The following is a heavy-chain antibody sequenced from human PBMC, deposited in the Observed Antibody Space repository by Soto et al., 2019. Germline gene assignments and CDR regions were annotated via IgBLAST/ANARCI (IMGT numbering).Heavy chain of an antibody. J-gene: IGHJ4*02. Sequence: QVQLQESGPGLVKPSQTLSLTCSVSGGSIGSGNFYWSWIRQPPGKGLEWLTSIYHTGTIYITPSLRSRLTISSDPSRNQFSLNLTSVTAADTALYFCARQNVQIGPGFFDYWGRGTLVTVSS. CDR3: ARQNVQIGPGFFDY. CDR2: IYHTGTI. V-gene: IGHV4-30-4*01. D-gene: IGHD3-10*02. CDR1: GGSIGSGNFY.